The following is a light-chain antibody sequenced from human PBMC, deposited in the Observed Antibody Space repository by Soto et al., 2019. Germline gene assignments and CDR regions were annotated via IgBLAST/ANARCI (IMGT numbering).Light chain of an antibody. V-gene: IGKV1-9*01. CDR1: EDIINY. J-gene: IGKJ1*01. CDR2: AAS. Sequence: DIQLTQSPSFLSASVGDRVTITCRANEDIINYLAWYQQNPGKAPKLLIYAASTLQSGVPSRFRGSGSWTNFTLSISSLLPVYFATCYYERLHVYPRTFGQGS. CDR3: ERLHVYPRT.